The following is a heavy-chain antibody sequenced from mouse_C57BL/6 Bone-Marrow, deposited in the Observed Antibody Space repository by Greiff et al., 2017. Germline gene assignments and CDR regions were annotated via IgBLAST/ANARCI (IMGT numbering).Heavy chain of an antibody. CDR3: AREGVGGY. CDR1: GYAFSSSW. J-gene: IGHJ2*01. Sequence: VKLQESGPELVKPGASVKISCKASGYAFSSSWMNWVKQRPGKGLEWSGRIYPGDGDTNYNGKFKGKATLTADKSSSTAYMQLSSLTSEDSAVYFCAREGVGGYWGQGTTLTVSS. D-gene: IGHD1-1*02. CDR2: IYPGDGDT. V-gene: IGHV1-82*01.